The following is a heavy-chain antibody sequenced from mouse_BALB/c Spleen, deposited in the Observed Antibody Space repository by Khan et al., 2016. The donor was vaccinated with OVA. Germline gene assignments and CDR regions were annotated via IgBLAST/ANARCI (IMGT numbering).Heavy chain of an antibody. D-gene: IGHD1-1*01. CDR2: ISYDGSN. J-gene: IGHJ2*01. Sequence: EVQLVETGPGLVKPSQSLSLTCSVTGYSITTGYFWNWIRQFPGNTLEWMGCISYDGSNNYNPSLKNRISITRDTSKNQFFLKLNSVTTEDTATYYCARGGLLTYYFDYWGQGTTLTVSS. CDR1: GYSITTGYF. V-gene: IGHV3-6*02. CDR3: ARGGLLTYYFDY.